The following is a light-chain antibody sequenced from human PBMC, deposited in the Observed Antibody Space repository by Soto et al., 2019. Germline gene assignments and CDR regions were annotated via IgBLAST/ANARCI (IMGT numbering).Light chain of an antibody. CDR3: QQLTDWPPQWT. CDR2: DAS. CDR1: QRISSY. Sequence: EVVLTQYPDTLSLPPGERDTLSCRASQRISSYLAWYQQTPGQAPRLLIYDASSRATGIPARFSGSGSGTDFTLTISSLEPEDFAVYYCQQLTDWPPQWTFGQGTKVDI. V-gene: IGKV3-11*01. J-gene: IGKJ1*01.